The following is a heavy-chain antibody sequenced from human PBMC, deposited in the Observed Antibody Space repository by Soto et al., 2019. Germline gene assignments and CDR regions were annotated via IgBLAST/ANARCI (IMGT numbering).Heavy chain of an antibody. D-gene: IGHD6-6*01. V-gene: IGHV3-74*01. CDR2: INSDGSST. Sequence: PGGSLRLSCAASGFTFSSYWMHWVRQAPGKGLVWVSRINSDGSSTSYADSVKGRFTISGDNAKNTLYLQMNSLRAEDTAVYYCAREPYSSSSVNYYSYYGMDVWGQGTTVTVSS. CDR1: GFTFSSYW. J-gene: IGHJ6*02. CDR3: AREPYSSSSVNYYSYYGMDV.